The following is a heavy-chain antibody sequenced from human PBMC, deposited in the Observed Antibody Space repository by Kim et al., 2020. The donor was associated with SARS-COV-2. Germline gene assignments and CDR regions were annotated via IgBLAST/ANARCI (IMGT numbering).Heavy chain of an antibody. D-gene: IGHD6-19*01. V-gene: IGHV1-2*02. Sequence: YAQKFQGRVTMTRDTSISTAYMELSRLRSDDTAVYYCAREGSGWFRWFDPWGQGTLVTVSS. CDR3: AREGSGWFRWFDP. J-gene: IGHJ5*02.